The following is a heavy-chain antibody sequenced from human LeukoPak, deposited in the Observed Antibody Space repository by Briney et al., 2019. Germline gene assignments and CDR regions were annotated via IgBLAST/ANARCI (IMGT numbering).Heavy chain of an antibody. J-gene: IGHJ3*02. V-gene: IGHV3-73*01. D-gene: IGHD2-21*02. CDR3: TRPLIRYCGGDCYAPDAFDI. CDR1: GFTFSGSA. CDR2: IRSKANSYAT. Sequence: GGSLRLSCAASGFTFSGSAMHWVRQASGKGLEWVRRIRSKANSYATAYAASVKGRFTISRDDSKNTAYLQMNSLKTEETAVYYCTRPLIRYCGGDCYAPDAFDIWGQGTMVTVSS.